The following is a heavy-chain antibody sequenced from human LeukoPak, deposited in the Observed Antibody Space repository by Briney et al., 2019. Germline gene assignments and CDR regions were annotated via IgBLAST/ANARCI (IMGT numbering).Heavy chain of an antibody. J-gene: IGHJ4*02. D-gene: IGHD1-14*01. CDR3: AGVEPDY. CDR2: ISSTSNPI. CDR1: GFTFNTYS. V-gene: IGHV3-48*04. Sequence: GGSLRLSCAASGFTFNTYSMNWVRQAPGKGLEWVSYISSTSNPIHYADSVKGRFTISRDNAKNTLYLQMNSLRAEDTAVYYCAGVEPDYWGQGTLVTVSS.